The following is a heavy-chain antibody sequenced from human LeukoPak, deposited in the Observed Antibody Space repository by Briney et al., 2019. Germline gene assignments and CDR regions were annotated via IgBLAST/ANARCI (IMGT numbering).Heavy chain of an antibody. CDR1: GGSISSYY. D-gene: IGHD3-3*01. J-gene: IGHJ4*02. Sequence: SETLSLTCTVSGGSISSYYWSWIRQPPGKGLEWIGYIYDSGSTNYNPSLKSRVTISVDTSKNQFSLKLSSVTAADTAVYYCARDGFLAVDYWGQGTLVTVSS. V-gene: IGHV4-59*01. CDR2: IYDSGST. CDR3: ARDGFLAVDY.